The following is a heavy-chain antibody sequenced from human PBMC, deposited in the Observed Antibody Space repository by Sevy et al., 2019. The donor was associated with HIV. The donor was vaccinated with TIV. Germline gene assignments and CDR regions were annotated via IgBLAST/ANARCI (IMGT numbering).Heavy chain of an antibody. CDR3: AKVGAHASDETYYYDSSALSFDY. D-gene: IGHD3-22*01. J-gene: IGHJ4*02. CDR2: ISGSGGST. CDR1: GFTFSSYA. Sequence: GGSLRLSCAASGFTFSSYAMSWVRQAPGKGLEWVSAISGSGGSTYYADSVEGRFTISRDNSKNTLYLQMNSLRAEDTAVYYCAKVGAHASDETYYYDSSALSFDYWGQGTLVTVSS. V-gene: IGHV3-23*01.